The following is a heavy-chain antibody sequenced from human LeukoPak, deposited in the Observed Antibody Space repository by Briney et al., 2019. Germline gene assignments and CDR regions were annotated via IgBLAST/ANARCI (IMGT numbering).Heavy chain of an antibody. D-gene: IGHD3-9*01. CDR2: IDYSGRT. CDR3: ATEFYDFLSGESWFDP. J-gene: IGHJ5*02. CDR1: GDSIDSVSYY. Sequence: KSSETLSLTCSVSGDSIDSVSYYWGWIRQPPGKGPEWIASIDYSGRTFYNPSLMSRVTISVDTSNNEFSLNLTSVTATDTAVYYCATEFYDFLSGESWFDPWGQGALVTVS. V-gene: IGHV4-39*07.